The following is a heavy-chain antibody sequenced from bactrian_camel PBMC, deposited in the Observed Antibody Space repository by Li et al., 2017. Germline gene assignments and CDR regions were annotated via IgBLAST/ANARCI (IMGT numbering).Heavy chain of an antibody. CDR2: IGRRGTT. J-gene: IGHJ6*01. CDR3: AAKLGWCSFGDNWDADFDY. V-gene: IGHV3S53*01. CDR1: GYTYSSNF. D-gene: IGHD3*01. Sequence: HVQLVESGGGLVQPGGSLRLSCAASGYTYSSNFCMGWFRQQPGKEREGFATIGRRGTTRHADSVKGRFTISQDNAKKTLYLQMNSLKPEDTGVYYCAAKLGWCSFGDNWDADFDYWGQGTQVTVS.